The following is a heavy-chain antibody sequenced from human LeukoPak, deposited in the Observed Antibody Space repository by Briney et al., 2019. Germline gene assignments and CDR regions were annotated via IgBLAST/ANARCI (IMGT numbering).Heavy chain of an antibody. Sequence: GGSLRLSCAASGFTFRDFSVHWVRHVPRRGLEWVSLVYGDGDTTLYADSLKGLLTISRDNNKNSVFLHMNSARIEDTAFYYCAKGNNSLCSNFDYRGRGALVTV. CDR2: VYGDGDTT. D-gene: IGHD2/OR15-2a*01. CDR3: AKGNNSLCSNFDY. V-gene: IGHV3-43*02. CDR1: GFTFRDFS. J-gene: IGHJ4*02.